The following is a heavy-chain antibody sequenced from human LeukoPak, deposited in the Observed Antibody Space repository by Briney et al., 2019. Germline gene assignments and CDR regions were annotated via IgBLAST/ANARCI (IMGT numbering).Heavy chain of an antibody. CDR3: AKKYHYGSGAYLYYFDY. D-gene: IGHD3-10*01. CDR2: ISGSDYST. V-gene: IGHV3-23*01. CDR1: GFTFSDYA. Sequence: PGGSLRLSCPASGFTFSDYAMSWVRQAPGKGLEWVSTISGSDYSTYYADSVKGRFTISRDNSKKTLFLQMNSLRAEDTAMYYCAKKYHYGSGAYLYYFDYWGQGTLVTVSS. J-gene: IGHJ4*02.